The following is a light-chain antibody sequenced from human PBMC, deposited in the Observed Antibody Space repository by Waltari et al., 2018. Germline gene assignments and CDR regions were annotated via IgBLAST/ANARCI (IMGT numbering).Light chain of an antibody. CDR2: DVN. Sequence: ALPHPPPFPGPPDQPITISCPGITNTVGGSTYFPWYHQHPGKAPKLIIYDVNNRPSGISYRFSGSKSGDTASLTISGLQPEDEADYYCSSCASTIPLGVFGGGTKLTVL. V-gene: IGLV2-14*01. CDR3: SSCASTIPLGV. CDR1: TNTVGGSTY. J-gene: IGLJ3*02.